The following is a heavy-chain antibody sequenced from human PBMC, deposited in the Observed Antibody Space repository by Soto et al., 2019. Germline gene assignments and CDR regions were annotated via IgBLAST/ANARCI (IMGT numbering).Heavy chain of an antibody. V-gene: IGHV4-59*01. CDR2: IYYSGST. J-gene: IGHJ4*02. Sequence: SETLSLTCTVSGGSISSYYWSWIRQPPGKGLEWIGYIYYSGSTNYNPSLKSRVTISVDTSKNQFSLKLSSVTAADTAVYYCASTRITIFGVVITHFDYWGQGTLVTVSS. D-gene: IGHD3-3*01. CDR3: ASTRITIFGVVITHFDY. CDR1: GGSISSYY.